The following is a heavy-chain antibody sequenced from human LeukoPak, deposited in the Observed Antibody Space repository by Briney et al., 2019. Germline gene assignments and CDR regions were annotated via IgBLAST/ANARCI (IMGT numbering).Heavy chain of an antibody. J-gene: IGHJ6*02. CDR2: IYYSGST. V-gene: IGHV4-59*08. CDR1: GDSMGNDY. D-gene: IGHD6-13*01. Sequence: SETLSLTCTVSGDSMGNDYWSWIRQSAGKGLEWSGYIYYSGSTNYNPSLKSRVTISVDTSKNQFSLKLSSVTAADTAVYYCARLAAAGIYYYYGMDVWGQGTTVTVSS. CDR3: ARLAAAGIYYYYGMDV.